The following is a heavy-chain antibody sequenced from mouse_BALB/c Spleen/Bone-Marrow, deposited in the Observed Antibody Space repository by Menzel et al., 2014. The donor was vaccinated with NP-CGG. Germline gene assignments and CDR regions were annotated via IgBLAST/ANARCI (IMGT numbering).Heavy chain of an antibody. CDR1: GYSFTSYW. D-gene: IGHD1-2*01. CDR2: IDPSDSET. V-gene: IGHV1S126*01. Sequence: VQLQQSGPQVVRPGASVKISCKASGYSFTSYWVHWVKQRPGQGLEWIGMIDPSDSETRLNQKFKDKATLTVDKSSSTAYMQLSSPTSEDSAVYYCARVGLRLPYYFDYWGQGTTLTVSS. J-gene: IGHJ2*01. CDR3: ARVGLRLPYYFDY.